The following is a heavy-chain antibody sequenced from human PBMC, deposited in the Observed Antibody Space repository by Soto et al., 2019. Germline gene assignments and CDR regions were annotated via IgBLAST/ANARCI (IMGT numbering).Heavy chain of an antibody. CDR1: GGSISSYY. CDR3: ARDFYSGSGTFALDY. V-gene: IGHV4-59*01. J-gene: IGHJ4*02. CDR2: IHYSGTT. Sequence: SETLSLTCTVSGGSISSYYWHWIRQPPGKGLEWIGYIHYSGTTMYNPSLRSRVTTSLDTSKNQFSLTLSSVTAADTAVYFCARDFYSGSGTFALDYWGQGILVTVSS. D-gene: IGHD3-10*01.